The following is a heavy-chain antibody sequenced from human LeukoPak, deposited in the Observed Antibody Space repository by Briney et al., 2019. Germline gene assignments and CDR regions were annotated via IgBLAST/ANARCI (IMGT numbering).Heavy chain of an antibody. J-gene: IGHJ6*03. Sequence: PSETLSHTCTVSGGSFSSYYLSWIRQPPGKGLEWIGYIYYSGSTNYNPSLKSRVTISVDTSKNQFSLKLNFVTAAHAAVYYCARGPAVRDMDVWTKATTVTVSS. V-gene: IGHV4-59*01. CDR3: ARGPAVRDMDV. CDR2: IYYSGST. CDR1: GGSFSSYY. D-gene: IGHD4-11*01.